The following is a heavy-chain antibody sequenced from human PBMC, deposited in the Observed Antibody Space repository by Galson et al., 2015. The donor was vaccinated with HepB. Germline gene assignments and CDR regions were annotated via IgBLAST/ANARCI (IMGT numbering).Heavy chain of an antibody. D-gene: IGHD2-2*01. V-gene: IGHV3-30-3*01. Sequence: SLRLSCAASGFTFSNYATHWVRQAPGKGLERVAVISYDGGNEYYADSVKGRFTISRDNSKNTVYLQMNSLRAEDTAVYYCARGDCTSTSCAFDYWGQGTQVTVSS. CDR1: GFTFSNYA. CDR2: ISYDGGNE. J-gene: IGHJ4*02. CDR3: ARGDCTSTSCAFDY.